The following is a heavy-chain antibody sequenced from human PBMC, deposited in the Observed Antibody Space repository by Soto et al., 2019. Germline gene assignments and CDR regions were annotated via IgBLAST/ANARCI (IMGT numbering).Heavy chain of an antibody. CDR1: GGSISSYY. D-gene: IGHD3-9*01. V-gene: IGHV4-59*08. Sequence: QVKLQESGPGLVKPSETLSLTCTVSGGSISSYYWSWIRQPPGKGLEWIGYIYYSGSTNYNPSLKSRVTISVDTSKNQFSLKLSSVTAADTAVYYCARLIRYFDWLHPDAFDIWGQGTMVTVSS. CDR2: IYYSGST. J-gene: IGHJ3*02. CDR3: ARLIRYFDWLHPDAFDI.